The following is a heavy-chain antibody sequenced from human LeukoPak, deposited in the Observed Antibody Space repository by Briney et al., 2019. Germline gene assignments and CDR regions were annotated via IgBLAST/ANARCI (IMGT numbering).Heavy chain of an antibody. CDR3: AKDRLLGSSWDYFDY. V-gene: IGHV3-30*18. Sequence: PGGSLRLSCAASGFTFSSYGMHWVRQAPGNGLEWVAVISYDGSNKYYADSVKGRFTISRDNSKNTLYLQMNSLRAEDTAVYYCAKDRLLGSSWDYFDYWGQGTLVTVSS. J-gene: IGHJ4*02. CDR2: ISYDGSNK. CDR1: GFTFSSYG. D-gene: IGHD6-13*01.